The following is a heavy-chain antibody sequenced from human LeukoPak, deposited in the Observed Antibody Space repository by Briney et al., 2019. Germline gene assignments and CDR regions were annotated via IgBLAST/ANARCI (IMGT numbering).Heavy chain of an antibody. CDR1: GYSISSGYY. J-gene: IGHJ5*02. CDR3: ARQTAEDCSSTSCYVLNWFDP. Sequence: PSETLSLTCAVSGYSISSGYYWGRIRQPPGKGLEWIGSIYHSGSTYYNPSLKSRVTISVDTSKNQFSLKLSSVTAADTAVYYCARQTAEDCSSTSCYVLNWFDPWGQGTLVTVSS. CDR2: IYHSGST. V-gene: IGHV4-38-2*01. D-gene: IGHD2-2*01.